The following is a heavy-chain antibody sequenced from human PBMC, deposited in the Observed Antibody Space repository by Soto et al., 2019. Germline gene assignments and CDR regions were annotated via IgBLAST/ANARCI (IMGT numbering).Heavy chain of an antibody. CDR2: ISYDGSNK. V-gene: IGHV3-30*18. CDR1: GFTFSSYG. Sequence: QVQLVESGGGVVQPGRSLRLSCAASGFTFSSYGMHWVRQAPGKGLEWVAVISYDGSNKYYADSVKGRFTISRDNSKNMLYLQMNSLRAEDTAVYYCAKEWVYDSSGWSFDYWGQGTLVTASS. D-gene: IGHD3-22*01. CDR3: AKEWVYDSSGWSFDY. J-gene: IGHJ4*02.